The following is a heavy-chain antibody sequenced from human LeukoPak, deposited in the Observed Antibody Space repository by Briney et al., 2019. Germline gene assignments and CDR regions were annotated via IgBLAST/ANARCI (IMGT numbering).Heavy chain of an antibody. Sequence: GGSLRLSCAASGFTFSGYAMHWVRQAPGKGLEWVTIISYDGNNEYYADSVKGRFTISRDNSKNTLSLQMNSLRAEDTAVYYCARGFISYGLYFDYWGQGTLVTVSS. J-gene: IGHJ4*02. CDR2: ISYDGNNE. V-gene: IGHV3-30-3*01. CDR1: GFTFSGYA. CDR3: ARGFISYGLYFDY. D-gene: IGHD5-18*01.